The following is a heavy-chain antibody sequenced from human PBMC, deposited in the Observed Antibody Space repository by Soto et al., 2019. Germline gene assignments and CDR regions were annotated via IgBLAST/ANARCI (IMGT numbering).Heavy chain of an antibody. CDR1: GYRFTSYW. J-gene: IGHJ4*02. CDR2: IYPGDSDT. V-gene: IGHV5-51*01. Sequence: PWESLKISCKGSGYRFTSYWIGWVRQMPGKGLEWLGIIYPGDSDTRYSPSFQGQVTISADKSISTAYLQWSSLKASDTAMYYCWRRGEIVVVPGEHYFDDWGKGPHVTVCS. CDR3: WRRGEIVVVPGEHYFDD. D-gene: IGHD2-2*01.